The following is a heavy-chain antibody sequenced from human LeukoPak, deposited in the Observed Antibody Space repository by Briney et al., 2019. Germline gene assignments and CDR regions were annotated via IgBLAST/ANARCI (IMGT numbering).Heavy chain of an antibody. D-gene: IGHD3-16*01. V-gene: IGHV3-23*01. Sequence: PGGSLRLSCAASGVTFSSYAMSWVRQAPGEGLEWVSAISGSGGSTYYADSVKGRSTISRDNSKNTLYLQMNSLRAEDTAVYYCAKEGGSGAYYDYVWGSYPNWFDPWGQGTLVTVSS. CDR1: GVTFSSYA. J-gene: IGHJ5*02. CDR2: ISGSGGST. CDR3: AKEGGSGAYYDYVWGSYPNWFDP.